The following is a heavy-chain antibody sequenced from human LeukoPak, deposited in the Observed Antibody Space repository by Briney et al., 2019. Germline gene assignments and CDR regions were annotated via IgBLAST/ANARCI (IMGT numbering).Heavy chain of an antibody. Sequence: GESLKISCKGSGYSFTSYWIGWVRQMPGKGLEWRGIIYPGDSDTRYSPSFQGQVTISADKSISTAYLQWSSLKASETAMYYCARNQRDDFWSGYYRNYYYYMDVWGKGTTVTVSS. CDR2: IYPGDSDT. V-gene: IGHV5-51*01. CDR1: GYSFTSYW. J-gene: IGHJ6*03. D-gene: IGHD3-3*01. CDR3: ARNQRDDFWSGYYRNYYYYMDV.